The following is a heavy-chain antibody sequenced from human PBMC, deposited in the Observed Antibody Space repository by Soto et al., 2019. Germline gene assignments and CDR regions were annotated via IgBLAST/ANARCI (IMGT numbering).Heavy chain of an antibody. J-gene: IGHJ4*02. D-gene: IGHD1-1*01. Sequence: GESLKISCKGSGYNFTNYWIGWVRQMPGKGLEWMGIVYPGDSNTRNSPSFQAQVTISADKSITTAYLQWSSLTASDTAMYYCEKSGRRFWTHGSFDSWGQGTLVTVS. CDR1: GYNFTNYW. CDR3: EKSGRRFWTHGSFDS. CDR2: VYPGDSNT. V-gene: IGHV5-51*01.